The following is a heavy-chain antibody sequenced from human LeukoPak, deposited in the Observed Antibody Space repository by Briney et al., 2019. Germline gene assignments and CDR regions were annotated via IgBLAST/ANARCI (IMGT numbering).Heavy chain of an antibody. CDR1: GYTFNNYG. J-gene: IGHJ5*02. CDR2: VTSYNGNT. CDR3: ARALDTISNWFDP. Sequence: GASVKVSCKASGYTFNNYGISWVRQAPGQGLEWMGWVTSYNGNTNYAQKLQGRVTMTTDTSTSTAYMELRSLRSDDTAVYYCARALDTISNWFDPWGQGTLVTVSS. V-gene: IGHV1-18*01. D-gene: IGHD3-3*01.